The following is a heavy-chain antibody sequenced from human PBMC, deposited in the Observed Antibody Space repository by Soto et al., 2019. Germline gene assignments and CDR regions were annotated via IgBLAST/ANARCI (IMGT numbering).Heavy chain of an antibody. D-gene: IGHD3-22*01. CDR1: GFTFSDYY. Sequence: QVQLVESGGGLVKPGGSLRLSCAASGFTFSDYYMSWIRQAPGKGLEWVSYISSSSSYTNYADSVKGRFTISRDNAKNALYLQMNSLRAEDTAVYYCATGQYYYDSSGYYYSWGQGTLVTVSS. CDR3: ATGQYYYDSSGYYYS. CDR2: ISSSSSYT. J-gene: IGHJ4*02. V-gene: IGHV3-11*05.